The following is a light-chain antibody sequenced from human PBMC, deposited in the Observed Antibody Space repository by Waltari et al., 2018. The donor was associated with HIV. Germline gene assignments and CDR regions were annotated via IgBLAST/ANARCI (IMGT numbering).Light chain of an antibody. CDR3: AAWDDSLSVVYV. V-gene: IGLV1-47*01. J-gene: IGLJ1*01. Sequence: QSVLTQPPSASGTPGQRFTISCSGSSSNIGSKYVYWYQQLPGTAPKLLIYRNNQRPSGVPDRFSGSKSGTSASLAISGLRSEDEADYYCAAWDDSLSVVYVFGTGTKVTVL. CDR2: RNN. CDR1: SSNIGSKY.